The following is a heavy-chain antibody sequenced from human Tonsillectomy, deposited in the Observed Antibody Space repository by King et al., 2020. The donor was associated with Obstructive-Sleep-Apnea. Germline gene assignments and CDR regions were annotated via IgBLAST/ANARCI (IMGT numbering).Heavy chain of an antibody. Sequence: QLVQSGAEVKKPGASVKVSCKASGYTFTGYFIHWVRQAPGQGLEWMGWINPNSGGTNYAQKFQGRVTVTRDTSISTAYMELNRLSSDDTALYYCTTVAIATATYYFDYWGQGTLVTVSS. V-gene: IGHV1-2*02. CDR3: TTVAIATATYYFDY. J-gene: IGHJ4*02. CDR2: INPNSGGT. CDR1: GYTFTGYF. D-gene: IGHD4-17*01.